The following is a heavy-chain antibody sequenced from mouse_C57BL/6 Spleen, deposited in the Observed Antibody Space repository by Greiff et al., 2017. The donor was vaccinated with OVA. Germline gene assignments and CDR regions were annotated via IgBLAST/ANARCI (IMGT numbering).Heavy chain of an antibody. J-gene: IGHJ4*01. CDR1: GYTFTSYW. V-gene: IGHV1-64*01. Sequence: VQLQQSGAELVKPGASVKLSCKASGYTFTSYWMHWVKQRPGQGLEWIGMIHPNSGSTNYNEKFKSQATLTVDKSSSTAYMQLSSLTSEDSAVYYCARGGWDAMDYWGQGTSVTVSS. D-gene: IGHD2-3*01. CDR3: ARGGWDAMDY. CDR2: IHPNSGST.